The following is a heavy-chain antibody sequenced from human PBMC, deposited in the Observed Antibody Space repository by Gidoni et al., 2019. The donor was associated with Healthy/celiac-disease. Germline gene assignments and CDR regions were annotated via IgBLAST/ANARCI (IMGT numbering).Heavy chain of an antibody. CDR3: ARDFRGYIDY. D-gene: IGHD3-10*01. J-gene: IGHJ4*02. V-gene: IGHV3-48*02. CDR2: ISSSGSTI. Sequence: EVQLVESGGGLVQPGGSLRLSCAASGFTFITYSMNWVRQAPGKGLEWVSFISSSGSTIHYADSVKGRFTISRDNAKSSLYLQMSSLRDEDTAVYYCARDFRGYIDYWGQGTLVTVSS. CDR1: GFTFITYS.